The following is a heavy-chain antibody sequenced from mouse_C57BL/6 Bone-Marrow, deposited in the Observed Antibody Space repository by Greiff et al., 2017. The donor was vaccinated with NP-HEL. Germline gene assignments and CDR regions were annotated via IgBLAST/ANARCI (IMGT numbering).Heavy chain of an antibody. CDR3: ARWGYYGSRDAMDY. CDR1: GYTFTSYG. Sequence: VQRVESGAELARPGASVKLSCKASGYTFTSYGISWVKQRTGQGLEWIGEIYPRSGNTYYNEKFKGKATLTADKSSSTAYMELRSLTSEDSAVYFCARWGYYGSRDAMDYWGQGTSVTVSS. V-gene: IGHV1-81*01. CDR2: IYPRSGNT. J-gene: IGHJ4*01. D-gene: IGHD1-1*01.